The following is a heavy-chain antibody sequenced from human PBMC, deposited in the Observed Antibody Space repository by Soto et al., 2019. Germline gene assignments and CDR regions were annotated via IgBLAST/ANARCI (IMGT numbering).Heavy chain of an antibody. CDR1: GFTFSSYG. V-gene: IGHV3-30*18. CDR3: AKGGVDNFDWLLYRPKSYYYYYYMDV. Sequence: QVQLVESGGGVVQPGRSLRLSCAASGFTFSSYGMHWVRQAPGKGLEWVAVISYDGSNKYYADSVKGRFTISRDNSKNTLYLQMNSLRAEDTAVYYCAKGGVDNFDWLLYRPKSYYYYYYMDVWGKGTTVTVSS. CDR2: ISYDGSNK. D-gene: IGHD3-9*01. J-gene: IGHJ6*03.